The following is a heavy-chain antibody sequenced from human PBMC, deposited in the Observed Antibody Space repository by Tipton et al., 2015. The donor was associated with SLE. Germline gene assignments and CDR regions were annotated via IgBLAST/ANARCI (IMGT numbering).Heavy chain of an antibody. CDR1: GYSISSGYY. D-gene: IGHD4-17*01. J-gene: IGHJ3*02. V-gene: IGHV4-38-2*02. Sequence: TLSLTCTVSGYSISSGYYWSWVRQSPGKGLEWLATINHSGTTYYRPSLKSRVSISVDTSKNQFSLKLTSVTPEDTAVYYCARSPRYGGFDIWGQGTMVTVSS. CDR2: INHSGTT. CDR3: ARSPRYGGFDI.